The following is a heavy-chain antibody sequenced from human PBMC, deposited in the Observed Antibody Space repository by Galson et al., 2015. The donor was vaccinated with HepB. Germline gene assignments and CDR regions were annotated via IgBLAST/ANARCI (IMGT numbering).Heavy chain of an antibody. CDR3: ARGMATTINDAFDI. D-gene: IGHD5-12*01. J-gene: IGHJ3*02. V-gene: IGHV3-30*04. Sequence: SLRLSCAASGFTFSSYAIHWVRQAPGKGLVWVAIISFDGSNKYYADSVKGRFTISRDNSKNTLYLQMNTLRAEDTAVYYCARGMATTINDAFDIWGQGTMVTVSS. CDR1: GFTFSSYA. CDR2: ISFDGSNK.